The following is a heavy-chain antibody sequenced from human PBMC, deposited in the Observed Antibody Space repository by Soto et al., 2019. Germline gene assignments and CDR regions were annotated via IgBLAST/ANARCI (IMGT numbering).Heavy chain of an antibody. J-gene: IGHJ4*02. CDR1: GGSISSGGYY. CDR3: ARVDETVTFDY. Sequence: SETLSLTCTVSGGSISSGGYYWSWIRQHPGEGLERIGYIYCSGSTYYNPSLKSRVTISVDTAKNQFSLKLSSVTAADTAVYYCARVDETVTFDYWGQGTLVTVSS. D-gene: IGHD4-4*01. V-gene: IGHV4-31*03. CDR2: IYCSGST.